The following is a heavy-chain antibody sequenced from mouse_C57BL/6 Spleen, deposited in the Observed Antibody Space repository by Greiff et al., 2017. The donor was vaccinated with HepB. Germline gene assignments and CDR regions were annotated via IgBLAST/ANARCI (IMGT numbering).Heavy chain of an antibody. J-gene: IGHJ3*01. CDR1: GYTFTTYP. D-gene: IGHD2-2*01. CDR3: ARRGYGYDTWFAY. V-gene: IGHV1-47*01. CDR2: FHPYNDDT. Sequence: VMLVESGAELVKPGASVKMSCKASGYTFTTYPIEWMKQNHGKSLEWIGNFHPYNDDTKYNEKFKGKATLTVEKSSSTVYLELSRLTSDDSAVYYCARRGYGYDTWFAYWGQGTLVTVSA.